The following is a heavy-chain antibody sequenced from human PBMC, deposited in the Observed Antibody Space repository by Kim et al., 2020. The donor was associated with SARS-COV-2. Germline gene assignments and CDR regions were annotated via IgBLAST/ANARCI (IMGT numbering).Heavy chain of an antibody. J-gene: IGHJ4*02. CDR1: GFTFSSYA. Sequence: GGSLRLSCAASGFTFSSYAMSWVRQAPGKGLEWVSGISGSGGSTFYADSVKGRFTISRDNSKNTLYLQMNSLRAEDTAVYYCAKLDSSGWYNDFDYWGQGTLVTVS. CDR2: ISGSGGST. D-gene: IGHD6-19*01. V-gene: IGHV3-23*01. CDR3: AKLDSSGWYNDFDY.